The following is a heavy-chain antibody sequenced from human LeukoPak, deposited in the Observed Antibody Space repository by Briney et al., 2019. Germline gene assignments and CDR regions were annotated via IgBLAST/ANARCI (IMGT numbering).Heavy chain of an antibody. D-gene: IGHD3-16*01. CDR3: AKASWVSSADAVL. CDR2: LRGDGET. V-gene: IGHV3-23*01. J-gene: IGHJ4*02. CDR1: GFIFRDYA. Sequence: GGSLRLSCVASGFIFRDYAMSWVRQAPAGGLEWVSSLRGDGETFYTDSVKGRFTLSRDHSSNTVYLQLSNLRVEDTAVYYCAKASWVSSADAVLWGQGTLVTVS.